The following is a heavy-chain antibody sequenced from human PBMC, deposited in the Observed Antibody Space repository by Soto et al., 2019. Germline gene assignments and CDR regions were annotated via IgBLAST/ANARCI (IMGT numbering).Heavy chain of an antibody. D-gene: IGHD4-17*01. CDR1: GYTFTSYG. CDR3: ARGGDYGDYVWLGLFSAFDI. J-gene: IGHJ3*02. V-gene: IGHV1-18*01. Sequence: QVQLVQSGAEVKKPGASVKVSCKASGYTFTSYGISWVRQAPGQGLEWMGWISAYNGNTNYAQKLQGRVTMTTDTSTSTAYMELRSLRSDDTAVYYCARGGDYGDYVWLGLFSAFDIWGQGTMVTVSS. CDR2: ISAYNGNT.